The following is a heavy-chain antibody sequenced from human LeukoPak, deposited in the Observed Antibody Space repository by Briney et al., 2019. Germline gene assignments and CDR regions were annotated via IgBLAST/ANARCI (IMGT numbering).Heavy chain of an antibody. CDR3: ARATYAAGGSSGWYYFDY. CDR2: IYYSGST. Sequence: SETLSLTCTVSGGSISSYYWSWIRQPPGKGLEWIGYIYYSGSTNYNPSLKSRVTISVDTSKNQFSLKLSSVTAADTAVYYCARATYAAGGSSGWYYFDYWGQVTLVTVSS. J-gene: IGHJ4*02. D-gene: IGHD6-19*01. CDR1: GGSISSYY. V-gene: IGHV4-59*01.